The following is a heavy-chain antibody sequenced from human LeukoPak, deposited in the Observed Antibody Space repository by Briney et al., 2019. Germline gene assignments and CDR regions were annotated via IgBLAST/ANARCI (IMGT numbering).Heavy chain of an antibody. CDR2: IYSGGST. J-gene: IGHJ4*02. D-gene: IGHD2-21*01. CDR3: ARSPPLLWWWPSIDY. V-gene: IGHV3-53*01. Sequence: GGSLRLSCAASGFTVSSNYMSWVRQAPGKGLEWVSVIYSGGSTYYADSVKGRFTISRDNSKNTLYLQMNSLRAEDTAVYYCARSPPLLWWWPSIDYWGQGTLVTVSS. CDR1: GFTVSSNY.